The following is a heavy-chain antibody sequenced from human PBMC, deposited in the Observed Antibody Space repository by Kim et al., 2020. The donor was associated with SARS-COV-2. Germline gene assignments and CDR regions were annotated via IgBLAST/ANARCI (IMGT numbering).Heavy chain of an antibody. CDR3: ARVRYGSGSYYFDY. Sequence: NPSLEGRVTISLDTSKNQLSLKLSSVTAADTAVFYCARVRYGSGSYYFDYWGQGTLVTVSS. J-gene: IGHJ4*02. V-gene: IGHV4-34*01. D-gene: IGHD3-10*01.